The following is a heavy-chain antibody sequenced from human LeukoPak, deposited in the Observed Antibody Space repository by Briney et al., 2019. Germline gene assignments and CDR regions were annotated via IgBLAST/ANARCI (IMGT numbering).Heavy chain of an antibody. CDR2: ISSNGGGT. J-gene: IGHJ4*02. V-gene: IGHV3-64D*06. D-gene: IGHD3-10*01. CDR3: VKGLVIGALDY. CDR1: GFSFSSYA. Sequence: GGSLRLSCSASGFSFSSYAMHWVRQAPGKGLEYVSAISSNGGGTNYADSVKGRFTISRDNSKNMLYLQVSSLRAEDTAVYYCVKGLVIGALDYWGQGTLVTVSS.